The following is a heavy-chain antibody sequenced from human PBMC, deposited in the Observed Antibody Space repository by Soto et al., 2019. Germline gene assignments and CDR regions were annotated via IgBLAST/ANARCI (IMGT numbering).Heavy chain of an antibody. CDR1: GDSISSADYY. CDR2: IFYSGTT. CDR3: ARDLWVEPELYYYGMDV. J-gene: IGHJ6*02. V-gene: IGHV4-30-4*01. Sequence: QVQLQESGPGLVRPSQTLSLTCTVSGDSISSADYYWSWIRQTPGKALGGIGHIFYSGTTYYNPSLKSRLTISVDTSKNHFSLRLTSVTAADTAVYYCARDLWVEPELYYYGMDVWGQGTTVTVSS. D-gene: IGHD1-1*01.